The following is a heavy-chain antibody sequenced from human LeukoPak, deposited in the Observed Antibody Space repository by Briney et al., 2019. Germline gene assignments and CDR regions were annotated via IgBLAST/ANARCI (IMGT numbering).Heavy chain of an antibody. Sequence: GGSLRLSCAASGFTFSSYWMHWVRQAPGKGLVWVSRINNDGTTTVYADSVRGRFTISRDNAKNTLYLQVNSLRAEDTAVYYCAGGGVTTPTPYYYYYGMDVWGQGTTVTVSS. CDR3: AGGGVTTPTPYYYYYGMDV. CDR1: GFTFSSYW. V-gene: IGHV3-74*01. CDR2: INNDGTTT. D-gene: IGHD3-16*01. J-gene: IGHJ6*02.